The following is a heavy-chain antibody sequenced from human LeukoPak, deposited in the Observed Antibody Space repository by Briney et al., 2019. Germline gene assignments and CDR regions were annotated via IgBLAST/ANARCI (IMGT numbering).Heavy chain of an antibody. D-gene: IGHD3-10*01. V-gene: IGHV3-48*04. CDR2: ISSFSSTI. CDR1: GFTVSSNY. CDR3: ARSPNYKGYFDY. J-gene: IGHJ4*02. Sequence: PGGSLRLSCAASGFTVSSNYMSWVRQAPGKGLEWVSYISSFSSTIYYADSVMGRFTISRDNAKNSLYLQMNSLRAEDTAVYYCARSPNYKGYFDYWGQGTLVTVSS.